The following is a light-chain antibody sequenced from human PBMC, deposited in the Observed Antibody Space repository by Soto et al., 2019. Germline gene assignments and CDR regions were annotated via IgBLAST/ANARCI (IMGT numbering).Light chain of an antibody. CDR1: ENVGTN. CDR3: QQYHNWGLP. Sequence: IVLTQSPATLSVSPGERVTLSCRASENVGTNLAWYQQRPGQPPRLLIYGSSTRATGISATFSGSGSRTEFTLTISSLQSEDSAVYYCQQYHNWGLPFCGGTKLDIK. J-gene: IGKJ4*01. CDR2: GSS. V-gene: IGKV3D-15*01.